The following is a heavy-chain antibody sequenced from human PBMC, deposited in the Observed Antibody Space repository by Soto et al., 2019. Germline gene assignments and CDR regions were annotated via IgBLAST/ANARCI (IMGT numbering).Heavy chain of an antibody. CDR1: GYTFTSYD. V-gene: IGHV1-8*01. CDR3: ARVVRQWLVLARYFDY. D-gene: IGHD6-19*01. CDR2: MKPNSGNT. Sequence: QVQLVQSGAEVKKPGASVKVSCKASGYTFTSYDINWVRQGTGQGLEWMGWMKPNSGNTGYAQKFQGRVTMTKKTSISTAYMELSSLRSEDTAVYYCARVVRQWLVLARYFDYWGQGTLVTVSS. J-gene: IGHJ4*02.